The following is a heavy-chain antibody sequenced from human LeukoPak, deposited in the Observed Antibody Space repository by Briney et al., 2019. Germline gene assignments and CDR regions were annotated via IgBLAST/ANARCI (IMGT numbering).Heavy chain of an antibody. J-gene: IGHJ5*02. CDR1: GFTFNIYG. CDR2: SGGGGDDI. D-gene: IGHD1-14*01. CDR3: VKDAAPRNRLSDHLDA. Sequence: PGGSLRLSYVAWGFTFNIYGMRWVRQAPGKGVEWGSSGGGGDDIYYADSVKGRLTGSRDDAKNTVYLQMNSLRVEDTAIYFCVKDAAPRNRLSDHLDAWGQGTLVTVSS. V-gene: IGHV3-23*01.